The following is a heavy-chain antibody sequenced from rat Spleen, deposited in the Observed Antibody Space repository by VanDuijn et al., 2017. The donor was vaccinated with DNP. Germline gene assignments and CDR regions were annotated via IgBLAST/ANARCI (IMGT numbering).Heavy chain of an antibody. Sequence: EVQLVESGGGLVQPGNSLKLSCAASGFTFSDFYMAWVRQAPTKGLEWVASISYDGGTTYYRDSVKGRFTISRDNAKSTLYLQMNSLRSEDTATYYCARHGTIAALAYWGQGTLVTVSS. CDR2: ISYDGGTT. D-gene: IGHD1-2*01. CDR1: GFTFSDFY. V-gene: IGHV5-22*01. CDR3: ARHGTIAALAY. J-gene: IGHJ3*01.